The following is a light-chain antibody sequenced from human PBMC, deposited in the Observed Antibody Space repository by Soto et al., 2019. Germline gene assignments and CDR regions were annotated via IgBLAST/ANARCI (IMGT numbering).Light chain of an antibody. CDR2: AAS. CDR1: QSVSSY. J-gene: IGKJ1*01. CDR3: QQRSNWPPWT. V-gene: IGKV3-11*01. Sequence: IVLTQSPATLSLSPGERATLSCRASQSVSSYLAWYQQKPGQAPRLLIYAASNRATGIPARFSGSGSGTDFTLTISSLEPEDFAVYYCQQRSNWPPWTFGQGTKVEIK.